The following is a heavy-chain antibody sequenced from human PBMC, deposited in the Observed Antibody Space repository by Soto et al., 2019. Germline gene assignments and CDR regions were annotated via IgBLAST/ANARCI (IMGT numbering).Heavy chain of an antibody. D-gene: IGHD2-2*01. J-gene: IGHJ4*02. V-gene: IGHV3-74*01. CDR1: GFTFSTSW. Sequence: GGSLRLSCEASGFTFSTSWVHWVRQAPGEGLVWVSGMSGDGKYIGYADSVKGRFTISRDNAKNMLYLQMNSPRAEDTALYYCINFRMPWGQGTLVTVSS. CDR2: MSGDGKYI. CDR3: INFRMP.